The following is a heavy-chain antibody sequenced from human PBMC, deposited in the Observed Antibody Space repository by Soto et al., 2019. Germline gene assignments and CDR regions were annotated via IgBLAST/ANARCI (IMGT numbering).Heavy chain of an antibody. CDR2: ISGSGGST. V-gene: IGHV3-23*01. Sequence: EVQLLESGGGLVQPGGSLRLSCAASGFTFSSYAMGWVRQAPGKGLEWVSAISGSGGSTYYADFVKGRFTIYRDNSKTALYLQMNSLRAEDTAVYYCPNDTVVTSWGQGTLVTVSS. CDR3: PNDTVVTS. J-gene: IGHJ4*02. CDR1: GFTFSSYA. D-gene: IGHD2-15*01.